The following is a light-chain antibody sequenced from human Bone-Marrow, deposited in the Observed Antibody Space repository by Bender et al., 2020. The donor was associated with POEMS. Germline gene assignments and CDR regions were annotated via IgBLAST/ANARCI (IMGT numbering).Light chain of an antibody. V-gene: IGLV2-23*02. CDR3: QSYASGLSGWV. CDR2: EVT. J-gene: IGLJ3*02. Sequence: HSALTQPASVSGSPGQAITISCTGTSSDVGYYDLVSWYQHLPGKAPKLLIYEVTKRPSGVSDRFSASKSGNTASLTISGLQAEDEADYYCQSYASGLSGWVFGGGTKLSVL. CDR1: SSDVGYYDL.